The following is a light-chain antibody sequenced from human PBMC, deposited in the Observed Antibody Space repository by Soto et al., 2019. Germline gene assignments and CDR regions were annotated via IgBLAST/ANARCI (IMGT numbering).Light chain of an antibody. CDR1: SGHSSYI. CDR2: LEGSGSY. V-gene: IGLV4-60*02. CDR3: ETCDSNTHTV. J-gene: IGLJ3*02. Sequence: QSVLTQSSSASASLGSSVKLTCTLSSGHSSYIIAWHQQQPGKAPRYLMKLEGSGSYNKGSGVPDRFSGSSSGADRYLTISHLQFDDEADYYCETCDSNTHTVFGGGTKLTVL.